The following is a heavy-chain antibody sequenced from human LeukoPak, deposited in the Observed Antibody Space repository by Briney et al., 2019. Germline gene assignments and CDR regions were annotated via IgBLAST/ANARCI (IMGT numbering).Heavy chain of an antibody. CDR2: ISSRGSYR. CDR1: GFIFSNHS. J-gene: IGHJ4*02. V-gene: IGHV3-21*04. D-gene: IGHD6-6*01. Sequence: GGSLRLSCVVSGFIFSNHSMNWVRQAPGRGLEWVSSISSRGSYRFYADSVKGRFTISRDNSKNTLYLQMNSLRAEDTAVYYSAKAYSSSGFDYWGQGTLVTVSS. CDR3: AKAYSSSGFDY.